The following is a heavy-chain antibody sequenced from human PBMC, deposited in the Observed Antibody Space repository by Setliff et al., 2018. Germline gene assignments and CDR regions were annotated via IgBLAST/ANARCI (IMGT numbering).Heavy chain of an antibody. Sequence: PSETLSLTCAVSGYFISSGYYWGWIRQPPGKGLEWIGSIYHSGSTYYNPSLKCRVTMSVDTSKKQFSLKLSSVTAADTAVYYCARRHCSGGSCYSLNYFDYWGQGTLVTVSS. J-gene: IGHJ4*02. CDR2: IYHSGST. V-gene: IGHV4-38-2*01. CDR1: GYFISSGYY. D-gene: IGHD2-15*01. CDR3: ARRHCSGGSCYSLNYFDY.